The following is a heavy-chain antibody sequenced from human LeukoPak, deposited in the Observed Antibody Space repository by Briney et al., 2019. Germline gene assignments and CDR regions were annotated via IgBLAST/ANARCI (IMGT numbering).Heavy chain of an antibody. CDR1: GFTFSNAW. V-gene: IGHV3-15*01. CDR2: IKTKTDGGTT. CDR3: ARLRSAAFDT. J-gene: IGHJ3*02. Sequence: GGSLRLSCAASGFTFSNAWMNWVRQAPGKGLEWVGRIKTKTDGGTTDYTAPVKGRFTISRENAKNSVYLQMNSLRAGDTAVYYCARLRSAAFDTWGQGTMVTVSS. D-gene: IGHD4-17*01.